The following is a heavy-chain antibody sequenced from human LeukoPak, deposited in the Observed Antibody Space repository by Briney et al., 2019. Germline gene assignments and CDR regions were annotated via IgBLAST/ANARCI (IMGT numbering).Heavy chain of an antibody. CDR1: GGSFSGYY. CDR2: INHSGSP. V-gene: IGHV4-34*01. D-gene: IGHD5-12*01. Sequence: KPSETLSLTCAVYGGSFSGYYWSWIRQPPGKGLEWIGEINHSGSPNYNPSLKGRVTISVDTSKNQFSLKLSSVTAADTAVYYCARGARTPSGYGSRTAGRANWFDPWGQGTLVTVSS. CDR3: ARGARTPSGYGSRTAGRANWFDP. J-gene: IGHJ5*02.